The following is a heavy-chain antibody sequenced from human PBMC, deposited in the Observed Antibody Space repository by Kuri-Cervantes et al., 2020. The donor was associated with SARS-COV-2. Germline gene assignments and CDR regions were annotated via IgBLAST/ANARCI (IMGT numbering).Heavy chain of an antibody. CDR3: ASLGPYYEDAFDI. CDR2: MNPDTGNA. CDR1: GYTFTNND. V-gene: IGHV1-8*02. Sequence: ASVKVSCKASGYTFTNNDVNWLRQASGQGLEWMGWMNPDTGNAGYAQKLQGRVTMTTETSTSTAYMELRSLRSDDTAVYYCASLGPYYEDAFDIWGQGTMVTVSS. J-gene: IGHJ3*02. D-gene: IGHD3-3*01.